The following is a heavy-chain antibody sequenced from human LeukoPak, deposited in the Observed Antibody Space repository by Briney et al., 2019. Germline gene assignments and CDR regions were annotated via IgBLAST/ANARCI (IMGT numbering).Heavy chain of an antibody. D-gene: IGHD3-22*01. Sequence: ASVKVSCKASGHIFTSYYMYWVRQAPGQGLEWMGIINPSGGSIRYAQKFQGRVTMTRDTSTGTVYMESSSLRSEDTAMYYCARGRNYYDSSGYYYEGDAFDIWGQGTIVTVSS. CDR3: ARGRNYYDSSGYYYEGDAFDI. V-gene: IGHV1-46*01. J-gene: IGHJ3*02. CDR2: INPSGGSI. CDR1: GHIFTSYY.